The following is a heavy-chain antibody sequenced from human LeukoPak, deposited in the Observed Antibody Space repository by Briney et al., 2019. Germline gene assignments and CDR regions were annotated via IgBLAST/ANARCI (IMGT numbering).Heavy chain of an antibody. Sequence: GESLKISCKGSGYSLTNDWIGWVRQMPGKGLEWMAIIYPGNSDTRYSPSFQGQVTISADKSISTAYLQWSSLKASDTAMYYCAREGAVGESYFRHWGQGTLVTVSS. CDR1: GYSLTNDW. CDR3: AREGAVGESYFRH. J-gene: IGHJ1*01. V-gene: IGHV5-51*01. D-gene: IGHD4-23*01. CDR2: IYPGNSDT.